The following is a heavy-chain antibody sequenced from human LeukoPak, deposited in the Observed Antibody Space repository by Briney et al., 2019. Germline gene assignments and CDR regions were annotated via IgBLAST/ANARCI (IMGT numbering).Heavy chain of an antibody. CDR2: IYTSGTT. Sequence: PSETLSLTCTVSGGSITTFFWSWIRQPAGKGLEWIGRIYTSGTTNYNPSPKSRVTMSVDTSKNQFSLNLTSVTVADTAVYYCAREGTTRPLDYWGQGTLVTVSS. CDR3: AREGTTRPLDY. V-gene: IGHV4-4*07. CDR1: GGSITTFF. J-gene: IGHJ4*02. D-gene: IGHD6-6*01.